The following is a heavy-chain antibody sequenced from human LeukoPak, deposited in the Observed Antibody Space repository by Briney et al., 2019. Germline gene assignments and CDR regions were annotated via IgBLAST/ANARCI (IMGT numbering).Heavy chain of an antibody. V-gene: IGHV1-46*01. CDR1: GYTFTSYY. Sequence: ASVKVSCKASGYTFTSYYMHWVRQAPGQGLEWMGIINPSGGSTSYAQKFQGRVTMTRDTSISTAYIELSRLRSDDTAVYYCARGSRYYDILTGYALDYWGQGTLVTVSS. CDR2: INPSGGST. D-gene: IGHD3-9*01. J-gene: IGHJ4*02. CDR3: ARGSRYYDILTGYALDY.